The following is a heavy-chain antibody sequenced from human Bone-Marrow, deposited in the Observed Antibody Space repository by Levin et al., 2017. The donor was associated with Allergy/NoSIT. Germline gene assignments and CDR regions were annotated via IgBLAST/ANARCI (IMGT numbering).Heavy chain of an antibody. V-gene: IGHV4-30-4*01. CDR3: VRELITLVRGVKHGGFDY. CDR2: IYYTGST. Sequence: SQTLSLTCTVSGGSISSDDSYWSWIRQPPGKGLEWIGYIYYTGSTYYSPSLRSRVTMSVDTSKNQFSLKLSSVTAADTAVYYCVRELITLVRGVKHGGFDYWGQGTLVTVSS. J-gene: IGHJ4*02. CDR1: GGSISSDDSY. D-gene: IGHD3-10*01.